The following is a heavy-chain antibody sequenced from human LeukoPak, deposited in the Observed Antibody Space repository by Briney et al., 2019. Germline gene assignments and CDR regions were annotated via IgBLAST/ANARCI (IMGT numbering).Heavy chain of an antibody. J-gene: IGHJ6*02. CDR2: INPSGGST. V-gene: IGHV1-46*01. CDR3: ARDRRKSGYYYYYGMDV. D-gene: IGHD3-3*01. Sequence: ASVKVSCKASGYTFISYYMHWVRQAPGQGLEWMGIINPSGGSTSYAQKFQGRVTMTRDTSTNTIYMELSRLRSEDTAVYYCARDRRKSGYYYYYGMDVWGQGTTVTVSS. CDR1: GYTFISYY.